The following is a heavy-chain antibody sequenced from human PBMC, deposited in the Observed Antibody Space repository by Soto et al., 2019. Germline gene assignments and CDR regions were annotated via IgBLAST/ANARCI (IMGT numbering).Heavy chain of an antibody. Sequence: QVQLVQSGAEVKKPGSSVKVSCKASGGTFSSYAISWVRQAPGQGLEWMGGIIPISETTNYAQKFQGRVTMTAEESKSTAYMELSSLRSEDTAVYYCARSQGSSTSLEIYYYYYSGMDVWGQGTRVTVSS. D-gene: IGHD2-2*01. CDR3: ARSQGSSTSLEIYYYYYSGMDV. J-gene: IGHJ6*01. CDR1: GGTFSSYA. V-gene: IGHV1-69*01. CDR2: IIPISETT.